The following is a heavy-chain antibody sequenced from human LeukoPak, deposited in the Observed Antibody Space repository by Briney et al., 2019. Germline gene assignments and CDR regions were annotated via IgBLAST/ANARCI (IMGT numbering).Heavy chain of an antibody. Sequence: SETLSLTCTVSGGSISSGSYYWSWIRQPAGKGLEWIGRIYTSGSTNYNPSLKSRVTISVDTSKNQFPLKLSSVTAADTAVYYCARVDTGAMDVWGKGTTVTVSS. CDR3: ARVDTGAMDV. V-gene: IGHV4-61*02. D-gene: IGHD5-18*01. J-gene: IGHJ6*03. CDR2: IYTSGST. CDR1: GGSISSGSYY.